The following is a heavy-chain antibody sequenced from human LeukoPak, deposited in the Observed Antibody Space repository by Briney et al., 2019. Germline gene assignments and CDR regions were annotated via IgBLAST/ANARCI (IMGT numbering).Heavy chain of an antibody. V-gene: IGHV4-59*01. Sequence: SETLSLTCTVSGGSTNSYYWSWIRQPPGKGLEWIAYIYYSGRTNYNPSLKSRVTISLDTSKNQFSLKLSSVTAADTAVYYCATLYAVRGALSFDMWGQGTMVTVSS. CDR3: ATLYAVRGALSFDM. J-gene: IGHJ3*02. CDR2: IYYSGRT. D-gene: IGHD2-8*01. CDR1: GGSTNSYY.